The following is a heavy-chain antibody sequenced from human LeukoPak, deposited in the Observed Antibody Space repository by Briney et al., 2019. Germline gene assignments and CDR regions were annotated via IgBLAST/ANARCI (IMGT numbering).Heavy chain of an antibody. CDR2: INDRGIT. CDR1: GGSISSYY. J-gene: IGHJ4*02. D-gene: IGHD4-23*01. Sequence: PSETLSLTCTVSGGSISSYYWSWIRQPPGKGLEWIGEINDRGITNYNPSLKSRVTISVDPLKKQFSLQMRSVTAADTAVYYCARDPTTVVNVAYYFDDWGQGTLVTVSS. CDR3: ARDPTTVVNVAYYFDD. V-gene: IGHV4-34*01.